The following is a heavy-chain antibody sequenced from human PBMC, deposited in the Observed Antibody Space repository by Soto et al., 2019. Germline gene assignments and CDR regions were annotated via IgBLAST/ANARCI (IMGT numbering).Heavy chain of an antibody. CDR2: INSDGSST. Sequence: GGSLRLSCAASGFTFSSYWMHWVRQAPGKGLVWVSRINSDGSSTSYADSVKGRFTISRDNAKNTLYLQMNSLRAEDTAVYYCARTYSSSAGGDYWGQGTLVTVSS. J-gene: IGHJ4*02. CDR3: ARTYSSSAGGDY. CDR1: GFTFSSYW. D-gene: IGHD6-6*01. V-gene: IGHV3-74*01.